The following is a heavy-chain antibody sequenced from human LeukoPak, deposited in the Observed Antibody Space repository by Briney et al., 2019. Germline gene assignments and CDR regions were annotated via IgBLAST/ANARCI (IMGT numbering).Heavy chain of an antibody. CDR1: GYTFTGYY. D-gene: IGHD5-24*01. CDR3: ARSTVEMATSGFFDY. V-gene: IGHV1-2*02. J-gene: IGHJ4*02. CDR2: INPNSGGT. Sequence: ASVKVFCKASGYTFTGYYMHWVRQAPGQGLEWMGWINPNSGGTNYAQKFQGRVTMTRDTSISTAYMELSRLRSDDTAVYYCARSTVEMATSGFFDYWGQGTLVTVSS.